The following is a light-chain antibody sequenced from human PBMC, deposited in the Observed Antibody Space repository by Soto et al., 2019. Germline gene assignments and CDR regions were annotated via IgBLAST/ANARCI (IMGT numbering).Light chain of an antibody. CDR1: ESVSTY. CDR2: DAS. Sequence: EIVLTQSPATLSLSPGETATLSCGASESVSTYLAWYQQKPGQAPRLLIYDASHRATGTPARFSGSGSMTDFTLTIRSIEPEDSAVYYCQHRRNTFTFGPGTKVEIK. V-gene: IGKV3-11*01. CDR3: QHRRNTFT. J-gene: IGKJ3*01.